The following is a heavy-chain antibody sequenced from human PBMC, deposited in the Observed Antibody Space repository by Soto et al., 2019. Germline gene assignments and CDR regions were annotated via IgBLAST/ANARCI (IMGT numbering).Heavy chain of an antibody. J-gene: IGHJ2*01. V-gene: IGHV4-30-4*01. CDR2: IDYSGKT. CDR1: GASISHGDYY. D-gene: IGHD3-16*01. CDR3: ARDGWGEYYDTWVYFQHWYISL. Sequence: QVQLQESGPGLVKPAQTLSLTCTVSGASISHGDYYWSWIRQLPGKGLEWIGHIDYSGKTSYNSCHQSRYSITKDSSQNPASLRLSSLTDADTAVYFCARDGWGEYYDTWVYFQHWYISLWGRGTLV.